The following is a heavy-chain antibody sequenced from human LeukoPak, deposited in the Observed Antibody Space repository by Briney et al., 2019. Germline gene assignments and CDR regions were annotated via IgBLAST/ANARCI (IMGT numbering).Heavy chain of an antibody. V-gene: IGHV3-23*01. CDR1: GFTFDDYA. Sequence: PGGSLRLSCAASGFTFDDYAMHWVRQAPGKGLEWVSAISGSGGTTYYVDSVKGRFTISRDNSKNTLYLQINSLRDEDTAVYYCAKDHLPGIVVADRDYWGQGTLVTVSS. D-gene: IGHD6-19*01. J-gene: IGHJ4*02. CDR2: ISGSGGTT. CDR3: AKDHLPGIVVADRDY.